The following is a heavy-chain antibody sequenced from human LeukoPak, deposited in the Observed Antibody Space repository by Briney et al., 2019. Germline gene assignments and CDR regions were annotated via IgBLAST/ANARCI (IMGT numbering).Heavy chain of an antibody. CDR2: FDPEDGET. CDR3: ARGGDGYNNYFDY. J-gene: IGHJ4*02. V-gene: IGHV1-24*01. Sequence: GASVKVSCKVSGYTLTELSMHWVRQAPGKGLEWMGGFDPEDGETIYAQKFQGRVTITADESTSTAYMELSSLRSEDTAVYYCARGGDGYNNYFDYWGQGTLVTVSS. D-gene: IGHD5-24*01. CDR1: GYTLTELS.